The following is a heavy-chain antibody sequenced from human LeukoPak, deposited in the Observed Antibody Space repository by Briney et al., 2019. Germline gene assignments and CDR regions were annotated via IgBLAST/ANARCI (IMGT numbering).Heavy chain of an antibody. J-gene: IGHJ3*02. CDR3: ARDSRAVRLLHDAFDI. CDR1: GFTFSSYS. CDR2: ISSSSSYI. Sequence: GGSLRLSCAASGFTFSSYSMSWVRQAPGKGLEWVSSISSSSSYIYYADSVKGRFTISRDNAKNSLYLQMNSLRAEDTAVYYCARDSRAVRLLHDAFDIWGQGTMVTVSS. V-gene: IGHV3-21*01. D-gene: IGHD2-15*01.